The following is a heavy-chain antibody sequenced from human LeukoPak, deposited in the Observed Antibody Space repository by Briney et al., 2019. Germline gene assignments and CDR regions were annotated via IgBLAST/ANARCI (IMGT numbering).Heavy chain of an antibody. Sequence: GGSLRLSCAASGFTFGDYAMSWVRQAPGKGLEWVGFIRTEAYDGATDYGASVKGRFTISRDDSKNIAYLQMNSLNTEDTAVYYRTRTFGYYYFYMDVWGKGTTVIVSS. D-gene: IGHD3-16*01. CDR3: TRTFGYYYFYMDV. CDR1: GFTFGDYA. V-gene: IGHV3-49*04. J-gene: IGHJ6*03. CDR2: IRTEAYDGAT.